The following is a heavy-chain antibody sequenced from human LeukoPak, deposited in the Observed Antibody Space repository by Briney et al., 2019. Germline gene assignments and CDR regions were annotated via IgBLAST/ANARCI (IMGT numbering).Heavy chain of an antibody. J-gene: IGHJ6*02. V-gene: IGHV3-30*18. CDR2: ISYGGSNK. Sequence: PGRSLRLSCAASGFTFSSYGMHWVRQAPGKGLEWVAVISYGGSNKYYADSVKGRFTISRDNSKNTLYLQMNSLRAEDTAVYYCAKDEYYDFWSGYSFYYYYGMDVWGQGTTVTVSS. CDR1: GFTFSSYG. D-gene: IGHD3-3*01. CDR3: AKDEYYDFWSGYSFYYYYGMDV.